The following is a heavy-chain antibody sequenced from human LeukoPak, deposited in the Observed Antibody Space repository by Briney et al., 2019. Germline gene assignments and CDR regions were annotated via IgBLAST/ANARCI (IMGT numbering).Heavy chain of an antibody. V-gene: IGHV3-20*04. CDR3: ARWSAADCSGRTCYSSFEY. D-gene: IGHD2-15*01. Sequence: AGGSLRLSCAASGFIFDDFGMSWVRQAPGKGLEWVSGINWSGGSTGYADSVKGRFTISRDNAKNSLYPQMNSLRAEDTAFYYCARWSAADCSGRTCYSSFEYWGQGTLVTVSS. CDR2: INWSGGST. J-gene: IGHJ4*02. CDR1: GFIFDDFG.